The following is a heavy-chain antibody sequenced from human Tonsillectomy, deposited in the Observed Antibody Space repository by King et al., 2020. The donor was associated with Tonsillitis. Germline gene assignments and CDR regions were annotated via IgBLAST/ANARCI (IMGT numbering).Heavy chain of an antibody. V-gene: IGHV3-23*04. CDR1: GFTFSSYA. Sequence: VQLVESGGGLVQPGGSLRLSCAASGFTFSSYAMSWVRQAPGKGLEWVSAISGSGGSTYYADSVKGRFTISRDNSKNTRYLQMNSLRAEDTAVYYCAKDRGSTNWLYYYYYGMDVWGQGTTVTVSS. J-gene: IGHJ6*02. D-gene: IGHD2-2*01. CDR3: AKDRGSTNWLYYYYYGMDV. CDR2: ISGSGGST.